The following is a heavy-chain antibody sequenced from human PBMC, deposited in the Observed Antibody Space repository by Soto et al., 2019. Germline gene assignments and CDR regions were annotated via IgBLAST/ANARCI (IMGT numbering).Heavy chain of an antibody. J-gene: IGHJ5*02. CDR1: GYTFTSYG. CDR2: ISTDNGNT. V-gene: IGHV1-18*04. Sequence: ASVKVSCKASGYTFTSYGISWVRQAPGQGLEWMGWISTDNGNTDYAQKFQGRVTMTTDTSTGTAYMELRSLRSDDTAVYYGARDSPVASRDWFDPWGQGTPVTVSS. CDR3: ARDSPVASRDWFDP.